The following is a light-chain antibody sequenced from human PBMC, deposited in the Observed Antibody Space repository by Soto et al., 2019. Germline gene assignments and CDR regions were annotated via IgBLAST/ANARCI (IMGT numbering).Light chain of an antibody. J-gene: IGKJ1*01. Sequence: ETVLTQSPGTLSLSPGERATLSCRASQSVSTNYLAWYQRKPGQAPRLLIYGASSRATDIPDRFSGSGSGTDFTLTITRLKPEDFAVYYCQQYGSSPPTFGQGTKVEIK. CDR3: QQYGSSPPT. CDR1: QSVSTNY. V-gene: IGKV3-20*01. CDR2: GAS.